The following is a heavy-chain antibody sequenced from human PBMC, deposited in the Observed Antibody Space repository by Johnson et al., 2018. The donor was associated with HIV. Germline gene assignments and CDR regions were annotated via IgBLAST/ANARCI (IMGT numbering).Heavy chain of an antibody. CDR3: ARDSSRGRIVGAHDAFDI. D-gene: IGHD1-26*01. CDR1: GFTFSSYA. CDR2: ISYDGSNK. Sequence: QVQLVESGGGVVQPGRSLRLSCAASGFTFSSYAMHWVRQAPGKGLQWVAVISYDGSNKYYGDSVRGRFTISRDISKNTLYLQMNSLRAEDTAVYYCARDSSRGRIVGAHDAFDIWGQGTMVTVSS. J-gene: IGHJ3*02. V-gene: IGHV3-30*04.